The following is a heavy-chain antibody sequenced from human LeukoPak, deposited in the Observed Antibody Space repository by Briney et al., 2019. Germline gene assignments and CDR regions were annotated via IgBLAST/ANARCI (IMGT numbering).Heavy chain of an antibody. CDR3: ARGAPQEYCSGGSCPYFDY. D-gene: IGHD2-15*01. CDR2: MNPNSGDT. V-gene: IGHV1-8*01. CDR1: GYTFTSYD. J-gene: IGHJ4*02. Sequence: ASVKVSCKASGYTFTSYDFNWVRQATGQGLEWMGWMNPNSGDTGYAQKFQGRVTMTRNTSISTAYMEVSSLRSEDTAVYYCARGAPQEYCSGGSCPYFDYWGQGTLVTVSS.